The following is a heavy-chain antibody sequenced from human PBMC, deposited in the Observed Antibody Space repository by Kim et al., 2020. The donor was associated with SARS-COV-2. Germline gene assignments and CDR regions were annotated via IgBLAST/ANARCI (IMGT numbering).Heavy chain of an antibody. V-gene: IGHV3-33*08. CDR3: ARVGYKFGMTGTGYYYGMDV. J-gene: IGHJ6*02. Sequence: GGSLRLSCAASGFTFSSYGMHWVRQAPGKGLEWVAVIWYDGSNKYYADSVKGRFTISRDNSKNTLYLQMNSLRAEDTAVYYCARVGYKFGMTGTGYYYGMDVWGQGTTVTVSS. CDR2: IWYDGSNK. D-gene: IGHD1-20*01. CDR1: GFTFSSYG.